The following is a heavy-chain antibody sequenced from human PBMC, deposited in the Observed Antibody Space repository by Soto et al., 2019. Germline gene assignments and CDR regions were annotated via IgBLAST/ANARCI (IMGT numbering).Heavy chain of an antibody. CDR1: GGSISIGYYY. Sequence: PSETLCVTCSFSGGSISIGYYYWSWVRQPPGKGLEWIGNIYYSGNTYYNPSLKSRLIISIDTSKKQFSLKVGSVTAADTAVYYCASYSIYGMDVWGQGTTVTVSS. CDR3: ASYSIYGMDV. J-gene: IGHJ6*02. D-gene: IGHD2-21*01. CDR2: IYYSGNT. V-gene: IGHV4-30-4*01.